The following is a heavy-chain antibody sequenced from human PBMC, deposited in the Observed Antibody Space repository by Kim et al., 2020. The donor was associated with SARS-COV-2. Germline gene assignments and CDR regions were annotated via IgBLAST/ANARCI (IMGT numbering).Heavy chain of an antibody. CDR3: ARRSRGSYVPFDY. V-gene: IGHV1-2*02. CDR1: GYTFTGYY. J-gene: IGHJ4*02. D-gene: IGHD1-26*01. Sequence: ASVKVSCKASGYTFTGYYMHWVRQAPGQGLEWMGWINPNSGGTNYAQKFQGRVTMTRDTSISTAYMELSRLRSDDTAVYYCARRSRGSYVPFDYWGQGTLVTVSS. CDR2: INPNSGGT.